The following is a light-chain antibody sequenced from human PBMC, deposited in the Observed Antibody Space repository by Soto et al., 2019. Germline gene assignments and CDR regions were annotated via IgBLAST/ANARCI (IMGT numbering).Light chain of an antibody. J-gene: IGKJ4*01. V-gene: IGKV4-1*01. CDR1: QSVLYRSNSKNY. CDR2: WAS. Sequence: DIMMTQSPDSLAVSLGERATINCKSSQSVLYRSNSKNYLPWYQQKPGQPPRLLIYWASTRESGVPDRFSGSGSGTDFTLTISSLQAEDVAVYYCQQYYSTPLAFGGGTKVEIK. CDR3: QQYYSTPLA.